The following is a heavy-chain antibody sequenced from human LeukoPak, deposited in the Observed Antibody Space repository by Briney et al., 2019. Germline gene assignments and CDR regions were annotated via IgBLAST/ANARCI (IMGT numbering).Heavy chain of an antibody. CDR2: ISYDGSNK. CDR1: GFTFSSYA. Sequence: GGSLRLSCAASGFTFSSYAMHWVRQAPGKGLEWVAVISYDGSNKYYADSVKGRFTISRDNSKNTLYLQMNSLRAEDTAVYYCARDSSDDYGDYVGDYWGQGILVTVSS. D-gene: IGHD4-17*01. J-gene: IGHJ4*02. CDR3: ARDSSDDYGDYVGDY. V-gene: IGHV3-30-3*01.